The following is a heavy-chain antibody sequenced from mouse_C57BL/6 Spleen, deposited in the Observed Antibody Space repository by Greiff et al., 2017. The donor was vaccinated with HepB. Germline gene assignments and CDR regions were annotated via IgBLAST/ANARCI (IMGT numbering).Heavy chain of an antibody. CDR3: ARSTGWFAY. V-gene: IGHV1-76*01. Sequence: QVQLQQSGAELVRPGASVKLSCKASGYTFTDYYINWVKQRPGQGLEWIARIYPGSGNTYYNEKFKGKATLTAEKSSSTAYMQLSSLTSEDSAVYFCARSTGWFAYWGQGTLVTVSA. D-gene: IGHD4-1*02. CDR2: IYPGSGNT. CDR1: GYTFTDYY. J-gene: IGHJ3*01.